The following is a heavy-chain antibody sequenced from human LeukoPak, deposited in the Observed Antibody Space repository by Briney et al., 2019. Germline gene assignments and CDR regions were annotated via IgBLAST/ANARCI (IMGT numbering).Heavy chain of an antibody. Sequence: GGSLRLSCAASGFTFSSYAMSWVRQAPGRGLEWVSSLSPSGASIYYADSVKGRFTISRDNSKNTLYLQMNNLRAEDTALYYCAAGPYGGNTPFDYWGPGTLVTISS. V-gene: IGHV3-23*01. D-gene: IGHD4-23*01. CDR2: LSPSGASI. J-gene: IGHJ4*02. CDR1: GFTFSSYA. CDR3: AAGPYGGNTPFDY.